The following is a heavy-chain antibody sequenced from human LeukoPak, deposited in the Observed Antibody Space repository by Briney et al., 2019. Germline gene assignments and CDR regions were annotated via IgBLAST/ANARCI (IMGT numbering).Heavy chain of an antibody. D-gene: IGHD3-10*01. CDR1: GYTFTGYY. CDR3: ARTSLLWFGEPMGYFDY. CDR2: INPNSGGT. Sequence: GASVKVSCKASGYTFTGYYMHWVRQAPGQGLEWMGWINPNSGGTNYAQKFQGRVTMTRDTSISTAYMELSRLRSDDTAVYYCARTSLLWFGEPMGYFDYWGQGTLVTVSS. V-gene: IGHV1-2*02. J-gene: IGHJ4*02.